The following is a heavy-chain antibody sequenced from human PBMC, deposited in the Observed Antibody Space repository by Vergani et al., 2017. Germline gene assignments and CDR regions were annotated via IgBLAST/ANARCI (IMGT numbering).Heavy chain of an antibody. CDR3: AKASAALGGYFQH. CDR1: GFTFSSYA. Sequence: EVQLLESGGGLVQPGGSLRLSCAASGFTFSSYAMSWVRQAPGKGLEWVSAISGSGGSTYYADSVKGRFTISRDNSKNTLYLQIDSLRAEDTAVYYCAKASAALGGYFQHWGQGTLVTVSS. D-gene: IGHD2-2*01. V-gene: IGHV3-23*01. CDR2: ISGSGGST. J-gene: IGHJ1*01.